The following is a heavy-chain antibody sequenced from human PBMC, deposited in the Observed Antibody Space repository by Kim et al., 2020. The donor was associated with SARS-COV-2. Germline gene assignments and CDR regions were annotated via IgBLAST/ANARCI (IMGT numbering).Heavy chain of an antibody. Sequence: SETLSLTCTVSGGSISSYYWSWIRQPPGKGLEWIGYIYYSGSTNYNPSLKSRVTISVDTSKNQFSLKLSSVTAADTAVYYCARVKVREANFAVIAEFYFDYWGPGTLVTVSP. CDR1: GGSISSYY. CDR2: IYYSGST. CDR3: ARVKVREANFAVIAEFYFDY. D-gene: IGHD3-10*01. V-gene: IGHV4-59*01. J-gene: IGHJ4*02.